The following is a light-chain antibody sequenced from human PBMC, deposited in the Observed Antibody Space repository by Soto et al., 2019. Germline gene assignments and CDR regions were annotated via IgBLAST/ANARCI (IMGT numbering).Light chain of an antibody. J-gene: IGKJ4*01. CDR3: QQYKNWPPLT. V-gene: IGKV3-15*01. Sequence: EIVMTQSPATLSVSPGETATLSCRASQSVGSAVAWYQHKPGQAPRLLIVAASIRATGVPGRFSGGGSGTEXXXXXXXXXXXXXAVYYCQQYKNWPPLTFGGGTTVEIK. CDR1: QSVGSA. CDR2: AAS.